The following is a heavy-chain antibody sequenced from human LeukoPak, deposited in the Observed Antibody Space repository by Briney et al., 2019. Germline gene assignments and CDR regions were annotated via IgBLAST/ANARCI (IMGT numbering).Heavy chain of an antibody. V-gene: IGHV1-2*02. CDR2: INPNSGGT. J-gene: IGHJ5*02. CDR1: GYTFTSYY. Sequence: ASVKVSCKASGYTFTSYYMHWVRQAPGQGLEWMGWINPNSGGTNYAQKFQGRVTMTRDTSISTAYMEPSRLRSDDTAVYYCARDLSIADNWFDPWGQGTLVTVSS. CDR3: ARDLSIADNWFDP. D-gene: IGHD6-6*01.